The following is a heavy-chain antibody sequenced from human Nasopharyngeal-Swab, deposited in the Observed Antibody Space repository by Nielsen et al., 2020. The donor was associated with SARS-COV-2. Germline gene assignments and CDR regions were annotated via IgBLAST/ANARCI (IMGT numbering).Heavy chain of an antibody. J-gene: IGHJ6*02. Sequence: GGSLRLSCAASGFDFNNYGMHWVRQAPGKGLEWVAVISYDGSTKYYADSVKGRFTISSDNSKNTLYLQMNSLRAEDTAVYYCAKGGYYDILTGPYYYGMDVWGQGTTVTVSS. CDR2: ISYDGSTK. D-gene: IGHD3-9*01. V-gene: IGHV3-30*18. CDR3: AKGGYYDILTGPYYYGMDV. CDR1: GFDFNNYG.